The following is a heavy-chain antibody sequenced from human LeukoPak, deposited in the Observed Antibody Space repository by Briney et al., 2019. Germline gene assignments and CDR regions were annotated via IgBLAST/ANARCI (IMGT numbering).Heavy chain of an antibody. CDR3: ARDGVLGSYYDY. CDR2: IYYSGCT. CDR1: GGSISYYY. D-gene: IGHD1-26*01. Sequence: SEILFPTCTAAGGSISYYYWSWSRQPPGEVLGGSGNIYYSGCTNYNPSLKSRVTISIDTSNNQFSLKLSSVTAADTAVYYCARDGVLGSYYDYWGQGTLVTVSS. J-gene: IGHJ4*02. V-gene: IGHV4-59*01.